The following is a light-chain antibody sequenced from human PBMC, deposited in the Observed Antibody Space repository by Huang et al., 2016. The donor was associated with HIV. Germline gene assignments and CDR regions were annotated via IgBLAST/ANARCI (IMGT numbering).Light chain of an antibody. V-gene: IGKV1-5*03. CDR3: QQYNSYPLT. J-gene: IGKJ4*01. CDR2: KAS. CDR1: QSISSW. Sequence: DIQMTQSPSTLSASVGDRVTITCRASQSISSWLAWYQQKPGKAPKLLIYKASNLENGVPSRLSGSGSGTEFTLTISSLQPDDFATYYCQQYNSYPLTFGGGTKVQIK.